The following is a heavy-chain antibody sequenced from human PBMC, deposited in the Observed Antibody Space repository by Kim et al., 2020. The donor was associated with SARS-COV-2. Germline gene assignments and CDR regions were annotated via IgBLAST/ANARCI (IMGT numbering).Heavy chain of an antibody. J-gene: IGHJ4*02. V-gene: IGHV3-30*01. CDR3: ARDSVDSGSYLDY. D-gene: IGHD3-10*01. Sequence: HYADSGKGRFNISGDHSKYTVYLQMNSLRVEDTALYYCARDSVDSGSYLDYWGQGTPVTVSS.